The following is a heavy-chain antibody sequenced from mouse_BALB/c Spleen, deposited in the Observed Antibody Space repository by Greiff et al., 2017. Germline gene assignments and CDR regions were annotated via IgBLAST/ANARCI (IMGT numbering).Heavy chain of an antibody. J-gene: IGHJ3*01. CDR2: IWAGGST. CDR1: GFSLTSYG. V-gene: IGHV2-9*02. CDR3: ARKKYGNYLWFAY. D-gene: IGHD2-10*02. Sequence: QVQLKESGPGLVAPSQSLSITCTVSGFSLTSYGVHWVRQPPGKGLEWLGVIWAGGSTNYNSALMSRLSISKDNSKSQVFLKMNSLQTDDTAMYYCARKKYGNYLWFAYWGQGTLVTVSA.